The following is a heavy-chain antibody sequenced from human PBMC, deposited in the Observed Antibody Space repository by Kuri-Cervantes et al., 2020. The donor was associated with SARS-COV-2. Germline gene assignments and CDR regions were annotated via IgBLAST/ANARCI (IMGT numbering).Heavy chain of an antibody. D-gene: IGHD3-3*01. CDR1: GGSISSSRYY. CDR3: ARQTRAYVHRSLGCPPPYYYYYMDV. Sequence: GSLRLSCTVSGGSISSSRYYWGRIRQPPGKGLAWIVSIYYSGSTYYNPPLKSRVTISVDTSKNQFSLKQSSVTAADTAVYCCARQTRAYVHRSLGCPPPYYYYYMDVWGKGTTVTVSS. CDR2: IYYSGST. J-gene: IGHJ6*03. V-gene: IGHV4-39*01.